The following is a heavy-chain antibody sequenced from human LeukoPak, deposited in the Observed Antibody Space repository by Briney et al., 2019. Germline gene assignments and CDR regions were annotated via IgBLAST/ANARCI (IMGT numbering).Heavy chain of an antibody. CDR2: IHYSGST. CDR3: ARQHDGTSFSGH. Sequence: PSETLSLTCTVSGGSISSSGHRWGWIRQPPAQGLEWLGMIHYSGSTHYNPSLRSRVTISVDTSKNQFSLRLISVTAADTAVYCCARQHDGTSFSGHWGQGTVVTVSS. J-gene: IGHJ4*02. V-gene: IGHV4-39*01. D-gene: IGHD2/OR15-2a*01. CDR1: GGSISSSGHR.